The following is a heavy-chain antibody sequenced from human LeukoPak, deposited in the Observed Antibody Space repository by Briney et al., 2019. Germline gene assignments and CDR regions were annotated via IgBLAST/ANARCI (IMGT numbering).Heavy chain of an antibody. CDR1: GGSVSSVNHY. V-gene: IGHV4-61*01. J-gene: IGHJ4*02. D-gene: IGHD2-15*01. CDR2: IYYNGNT. Sequence: SETLSLTCTVSGGSVSSVNHYWTWIRQPPGKGLEWIAYIYYNGNTNYNPSLKSRVTISVDTSKNQFSLKLNSVTAADTAVYYCARVACSGELLEYWGQGTLVTVSS. CDR3: ARVACSGELLEY.